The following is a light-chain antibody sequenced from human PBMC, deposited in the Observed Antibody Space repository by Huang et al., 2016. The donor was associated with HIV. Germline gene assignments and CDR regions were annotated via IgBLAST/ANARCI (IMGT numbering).Light chain of an antibody. Sequence: IQLTQSPSSLSASIGTRVTITCRASQGIRSYLAWFQEKPGKAPNLLIDPSSTLQSGVPSRFSGSGSGTEFTLTISSLQPEDFATYYCQQLNSYPLTFGGGTKVEIK. CDR2: PSS. V-gene: IGKV1-9*01. CDR1: QGIRSY. CDR3: QQLNSYPLT. J-gene: IGKJ4*01.